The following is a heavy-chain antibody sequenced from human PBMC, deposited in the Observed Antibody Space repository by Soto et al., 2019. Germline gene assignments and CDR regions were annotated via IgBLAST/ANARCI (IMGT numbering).Heavy chain of an antibody. CDR3: ARDRLDPYHYYCMDV. CDR2: IYYSGST. Sequence: LSLTCTVSGGSISSGGYYWSWIRQHPGKGLEWIGYIYYSGSTYYNPSLKSRVTISVDTSKNQFSLKLSSVTAADTAVYYCARDRLDPYHYYCMDVCGKGTTGTVSS. CDR1: GGSISSGGYY. D-gene: IGHD6-25*01. V-gene: IGHV4-31*03. J-gene: IGHJ6*04.